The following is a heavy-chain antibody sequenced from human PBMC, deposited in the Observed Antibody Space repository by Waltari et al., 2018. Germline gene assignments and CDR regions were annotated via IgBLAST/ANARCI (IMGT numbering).Heavy chain of an antibody. CDR3: ARQGTMIQGAFDI. D-gene: IGHD3-10*01. CDR2: MYYSGHT. V-gene: IGHV4-61*01. CDR1: GHSVNSATSS. Sequence: QVQLQESGPGLVKPSETLSLICNVSGHSVNSATSSWSWIRQTPGKGLEWIGYMYYSGHTKYNPSLKSRLTISVDTSKKQVSLNLASVTAADTAMYYCARQGTMIQGAFDIWGQGTMVTVSS. J-gene: IGHJ3*02.